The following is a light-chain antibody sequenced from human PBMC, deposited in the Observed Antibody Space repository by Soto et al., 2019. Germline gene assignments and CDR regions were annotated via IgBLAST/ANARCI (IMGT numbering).Light chain of an antibody. Sequence: EIVLTQAPGTLSLSPGEIATLSVRASQSLSSNYLAWYQQKPGQAPRLLIYGASSRATGIPDRFSGSGSGTDFTLTISSLEPEDFAVFYCHQCDSSPWTFGQGTKVDIK. J-gene: IGKJ1*01. CDR1: QSLSSNY. V-gene: IGKV3-20*01. CDR3: HQCDSSPWT. CDR2: GAS.